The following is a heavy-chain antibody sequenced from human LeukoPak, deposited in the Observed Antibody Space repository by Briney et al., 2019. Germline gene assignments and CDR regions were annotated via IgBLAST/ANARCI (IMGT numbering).Heavy chain of an antibody. V-gene: IGHV1-46*01. CDR2: INPSGGST. CDR3: ARPSRVDTVTTWGLGYYFDY. Sequence: ASVKVSCKASGYTFTSYYMHWVRQAPGQGLEWMGIINPSGGSTSYAQKFQGRVTMTRDTSTSTVYMELSSLRSEDTAVYYCARPSRVDTVTTWGLGYYFDYWGQGTLVTVSS. J-gene: IGHJ4*02. D-gene: IGHD4-17*01. CDR1: GYTFTSYY.